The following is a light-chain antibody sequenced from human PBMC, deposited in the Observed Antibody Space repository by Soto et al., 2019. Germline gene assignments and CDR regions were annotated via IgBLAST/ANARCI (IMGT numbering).Light chain of an antibody. V-gene: IGLV1-40*01. J-gene: IGLJ1*01. CDR1: SSNIGAGYD. CDR3: QSYDSSLSGLNYV. CDR2: GNS. Sequence: QSVLTQPPSVSGAPGQRVTISCTGSSSNIGAGYDVHWYQQLPGTAPKFLIYGNSNRPSGVPDRFSGSKSGTSASLAITGLQAEDEADYYCQSYDSSLSGLNYVFGTGTKLTVL.